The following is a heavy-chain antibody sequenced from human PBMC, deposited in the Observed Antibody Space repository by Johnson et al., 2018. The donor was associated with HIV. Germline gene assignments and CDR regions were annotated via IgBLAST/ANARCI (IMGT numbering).Heavy chain of an antibody. Sequence: VQLVESGGGLVQPGRSLRLSCAASGFTFDDYAMHWVRQAPGKGLEWVSGISWNRGSIGYADSVKGRFTISRDNAKNSLYLQMNSLRAGDTAVYYCARDSSNAAFDIWGQGTMVTVSS. V-gene: IGHV3-9*01. D-gene: IGHD6-13*01. CDR2: ISWNRGSI. CDR1: GFTFDDYA. J-gene: IGHJ3*02. CDR3: ARDSSNAAFDI.